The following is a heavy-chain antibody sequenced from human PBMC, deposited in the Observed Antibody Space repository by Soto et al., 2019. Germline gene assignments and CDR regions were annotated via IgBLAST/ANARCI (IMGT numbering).Heavy chain of an antibody. Sequence: QVQLQESGPGLVRPSGTVSLTCAVSGVSISSDNWWSWVRQPPGKGLEWIGEIHHSGSTNYNPSLKSRVTMSVVPSKDLFSLTLNCVTAADTAFYYCARDQGSHPGDWGQGTLVSVSS. CDR2: IHHSGST. CDR1: GVSISSDNW. D-gene: IGHD6-13*01. CDR3: ARDQGSHPGD. J-gene: IGHJ4*02. V-gene: IGHV4-4*02.